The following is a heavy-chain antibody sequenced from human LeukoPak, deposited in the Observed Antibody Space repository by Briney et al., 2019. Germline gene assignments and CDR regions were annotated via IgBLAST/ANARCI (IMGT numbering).Heavy chain of an antibody. CDR1: GYTFTSYD. CDR3: ARVRGRCTNGVCYDHYYYYMDV. D-gene: IGHD2-8*01. V-gene: IGHV1-8*03. CDR2: MNSNSGNT. Sequence: ASVKVSCKASGYTFTSYDINWVRQATGQGLEWMGWMNSNSGNTGYAQKFQGRVTITRNTSISTAYMELSSLRSEDTAVYYCARVRGRCTNGVCYDHYYYYMDVWGKGTTVTVSS. J-gene: IGHJ6*03.